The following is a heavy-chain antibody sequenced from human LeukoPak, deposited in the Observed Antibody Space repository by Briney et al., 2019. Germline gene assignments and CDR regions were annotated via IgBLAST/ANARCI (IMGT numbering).Heavy chain of an antibody. CDR1: GYTLTELS. D-gene: IGHD5-18*01. CDR2: FDPEDGET. CDR3: ATVKFLDTAMSNWFDP. V-gene: IGHV1-24*01. Sequence: ASVKVSCKVSGYTLTELSMHWVRQAPGKGLEWMGGFDPEDGETIYAQKFQGRGTMTEDTSTDTAYMELSSLRSEDTAVYYCATVKFLDTAMSNWFDPWGQGTLVTVSS. J-gene: IGHJ5*02.